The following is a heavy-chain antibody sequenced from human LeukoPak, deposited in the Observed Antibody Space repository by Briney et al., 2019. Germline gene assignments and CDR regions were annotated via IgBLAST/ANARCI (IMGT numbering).Heavy chain of an antibody. CDR1: GGTFSSYA. CDR2: IIPIFGTA. D-gene: IGHD1-26*01. V-gene: IGHV1-69*05. Sequence: GSSVKVSCKASGGTFSSYAISWVRQAPGQGLEWMGGIIPIFGTANYAQKLQGRVTMTTDTSTSTAYMELRSLRSDDTAVYYCARSGGSYPNDKFDYWGQGTLVTVSS. J-gene: IGHJ4*02. CDR3: ARSGGSYPNDKFDY.